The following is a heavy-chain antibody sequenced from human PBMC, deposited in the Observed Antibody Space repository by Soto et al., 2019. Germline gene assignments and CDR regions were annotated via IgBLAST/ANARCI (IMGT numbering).Heavy chain of an antibody. D-gene: IGHD6-13*01. CDR2: ISWNSGSI. CDR3: AKDLVMFNIAAAGDTTFDI. V-gene: IGHV3-9*01. Sequence: GGSLRLSCAASGFTFDDYAMHWARQAPGKGLEWVSGISWNSGSIGYADSVKGRFTISRDNAKNSLYLQMNSLRAEDTALYYCAKDLVMFNIAAAGDTTFDIWGQGTMVTVSS. J-gene: IGHJ3*02. CDR1: GFTFDDYA.